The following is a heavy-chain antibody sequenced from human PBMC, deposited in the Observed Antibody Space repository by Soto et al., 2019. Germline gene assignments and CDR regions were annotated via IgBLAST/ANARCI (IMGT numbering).Heavy chain of an antibody. CDR3: ARESHDILTGPPWVWYFDL. CDR2: INDRGSI. Sequence: QVQLQQWGAGPLRPLETLSLTCGVAGGSFSGYYWAWIRQSPGKGLEWIGEINDRGSINYNTSLKSRVSISVDTSNNHYSLNLMSVTDADTAVYDCARESHDILTGPPWVWYFDLWGRGTLVTVSS. V-gene: IGHV4-34*01. D-gene: IGHD3-9*01. J-gene: IGHJ2*01. CDR1: GGSFSGYY.